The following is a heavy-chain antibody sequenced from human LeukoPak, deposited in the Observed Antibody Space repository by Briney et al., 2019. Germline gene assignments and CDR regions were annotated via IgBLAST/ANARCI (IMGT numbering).Heavy chain of an antibody. CDR2: INHSGST. V-gene: IGHV4-30-2*01. D-gene: IGHD1-26*01. CDR1: GGSINSGGYY. J-gene: IGHJ4*02. CDR3: ARDPASGVVGATFDY. Sequence: PSQTLSLTCTVSGGSINSGGYYWSWIRQPPGKGLEWIGYINHSGSTFYNPSLKSRATISVDRSKNQFSLKLSSVTAADTAVYYCARDPASGVVGATFDYWGQGTLVTVSS.